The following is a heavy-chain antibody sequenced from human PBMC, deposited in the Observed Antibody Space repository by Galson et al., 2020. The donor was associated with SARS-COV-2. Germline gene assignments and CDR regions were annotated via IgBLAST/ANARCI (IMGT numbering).Heavy chain of an antibody. Sequence: SGPTLVTPTQTLTMTCTFSGFSLSTSGMCVSWIRQPPGKALEWLARIDWDDDKYYSTSLKTRLTISKDTSKNQVVLTMTNMDPVDTATYYCARMVVRGVTYDYWGQGTLVTVSS. CDR2: IDWDDDK. CDR1: GFSLSTSGMC. V-gene: IGHV2-70*11. D-gene: IGHD3-10*01. J-gene: IGHJ4*02. CDR3: ARMVVRGVTYDY.